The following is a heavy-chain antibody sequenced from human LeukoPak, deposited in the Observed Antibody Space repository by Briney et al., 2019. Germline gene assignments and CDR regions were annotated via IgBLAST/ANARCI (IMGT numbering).Heavy chain of an antibody. Sequence: SETLSLTCAVYGGSFSGYYWSWIRQPPGKGLEWIGEINHSGSTNYNPSLKSRVTISVDTSKNQFSLKLSSVTAADTAVYYCARGGTSYYYGSGGYYNGYHYWGQGTLVTVSS. J-gene: IGHJ4*02. CDR1: GGSFSGYY. V-gene: IGHV4-34*01. D-gene: IGHD3-10*01. CDR3: ARGGTSYYYGSGGYYNGYHY. CDR2: INHSGST.